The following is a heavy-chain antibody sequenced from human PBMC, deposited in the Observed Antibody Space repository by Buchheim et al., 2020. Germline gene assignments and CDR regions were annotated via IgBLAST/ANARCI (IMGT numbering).Heavy chain of an antibody. Sequence: QVQLVQSETEVKKPGASVKVSFKSSGYSFRDYHIHWVRLAPGPGLEWMGIVNPKGGISTDSSQKFQGRVTMTTDTSTSTVDLELTSLRSEDTAVYYCARDLVGVAADHWGPGTL. CDR1: GYSFRDYH. CDR3: ARDLVGVAADH. J-gene: IGHJ4*02. CDR2: VNPKGGIST. V-gene: IGHV1-46*01. D-gene: IGHD2-8*01.